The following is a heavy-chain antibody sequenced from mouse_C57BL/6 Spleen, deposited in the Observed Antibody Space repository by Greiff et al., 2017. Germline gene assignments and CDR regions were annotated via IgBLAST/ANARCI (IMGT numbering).Heavy chain of an antibody. Sequence: QVQLQQSGAELVMPGASVKLSCQASGYTFTSSWMHWVKQRPGQGLEWIGEIDPSDSYTNYNQKFKGKSTLTVDKSSSTAYMQLSSLTSEDSAVYYCARRDGYNVGAFDYWGQGTTLTVSS. CDR2: IDPSDSYT. D-gene: IGHD2-3*01. V-gene: IGHV1-69*01. CDR3: ARRDGYNVGAFDY. CDR1: GYTFTSSW. J-gene: IGHJ2*01.